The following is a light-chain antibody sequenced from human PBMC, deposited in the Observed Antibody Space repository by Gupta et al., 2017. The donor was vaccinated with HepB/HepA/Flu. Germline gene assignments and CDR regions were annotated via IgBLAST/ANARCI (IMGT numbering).Light chain of an antibody. J-gene: IGLJ1*01. CDR3: AAGDASGYV. Sequence: QSVLTQPPSASGTPGQRVTVSCSGSSSNIGSNTVNWYQQLPGPAPKLLIFGNHHRPSGVPDRFSGSKSGTSASLAISGLQSEDEADYYCAAGDASGYVFGTGTKVSVL. CDR1: SSNIGSNT. CDR2: GNH. V-gene: IGLV1-44*01.